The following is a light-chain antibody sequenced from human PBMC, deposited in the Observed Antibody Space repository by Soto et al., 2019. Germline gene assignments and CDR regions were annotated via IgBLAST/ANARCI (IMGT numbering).Light chain of an antibody. Sequence: DIQMTQSPSTLSASVGDRVTIPCRASQTINVYLAWYQQKPGNAPKLLVYKASTLETGVPSRFSGSGSGTEFTPTISSLLPDDFATYYCQQYHSYSYTFGQGTKLETK. CDR2: KAS. CDR3: QQYHSYSYT. V-gene: IGKV1-5*03. J-gene: IGKJ2*01. CDR1: QTINVY.